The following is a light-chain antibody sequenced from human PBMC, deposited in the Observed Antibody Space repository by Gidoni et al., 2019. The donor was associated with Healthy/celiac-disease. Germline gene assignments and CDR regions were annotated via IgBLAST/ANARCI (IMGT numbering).Light chain of an antibody. CDR3: QQYNNWPRT. Sequence: EIVMTQSPATLSVSPGERATLSCRASQSVNSYLAWYQQKPGQAPRLLIYGASTRATGIPARFSGSGSGTEFTLTISSLQSEDFAVYSCQQYNNWPRTVGQGTKVEIK. CDR1: QSVNSY. J-gene: IGKJ1*01. V-gene: IGKV3-15*01. CDR2: GAS.